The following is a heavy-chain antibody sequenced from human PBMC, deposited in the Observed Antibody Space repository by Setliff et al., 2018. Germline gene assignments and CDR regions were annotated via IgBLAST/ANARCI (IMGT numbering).Heavy chain of an antibody. CDR1: GDSISNYY. Sequence: SETLSLTCTVSGDSISNYYWIRQTAGKGLEWIGSTYAGEATYYNPSLESRVVISVDSSKKRFSLKVSSVTAADTAVYYCARAIVIVPPNALKVYFDHWGPGVQVTVSS. V-gene: IGHV4-4*07. CDR3: ARAIVIVPPNALKVYFDH. CDR2: TYAGEAT. D-gene: IGHD2-15*01. J-gene: IGHJ4*02.